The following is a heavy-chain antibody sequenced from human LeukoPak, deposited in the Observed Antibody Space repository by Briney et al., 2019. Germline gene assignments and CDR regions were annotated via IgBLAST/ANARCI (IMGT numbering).Heavy chain of an antibody. CDR2: ITSSGTHI. D-gene: IGHD6-19*01. CDR1: GFTFSSFN. J-gene: IGHJ3*02. V-gene: IGHV3-21*01. CDR3: ARDRPPRGSSGWYRAFDI. Sequence: PGGSLRLSCAASGFTFSSFNMNWVRQAPGKAMEWVSSITSSGTHIFYADTVRGRFTISRDNAKNSLYLQMNSLRAEDTAVYYCARDRPPRGSSGWYRAFDIWGQGTMVTVSS.